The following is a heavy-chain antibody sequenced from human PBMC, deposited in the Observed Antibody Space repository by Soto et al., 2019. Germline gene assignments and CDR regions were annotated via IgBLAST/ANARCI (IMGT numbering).Heavy chain of an antibody. CDR3: ARARGTIFGVGTNYGMDV. CDR2: INSDGSST. V-gene: IGHV3-74*01. J-gene: IGHJ6*02. CDR1: GFPFSSYW. Sequence: GGSLRLSCAASGFPFSSYWMHWVRQAPGKGLVWVSRINSDGSSTSYADSVKGRFTISRDNAKNTLYLQMNSLRAEDTAVYYCARARGTIFGVGTNYGMDVWGQGTTVTVSS. D-gene: IGHD3-3*01.